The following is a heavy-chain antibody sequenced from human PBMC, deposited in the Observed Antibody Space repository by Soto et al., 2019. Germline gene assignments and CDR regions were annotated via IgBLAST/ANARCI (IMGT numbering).Heavy chain of an antibody. D-gene: IGHD2-2*01. CDR1: GAPIRRHY. V-gene: IGHV4-59*11. CDR3: ASSASEDRHKYAY. Sequence: PPGTLSLTCMFSGAPIRRHYSNWIRQTPRKALEGLGYISYSESTKSTPPLRSRVTIWSVTSENQYTHSLRSVSVATTAVYDCASSASEDRHKYAYWGQGIQVTVSS. J-gene: IGHJ4*02. CDR2: ISYSEST.